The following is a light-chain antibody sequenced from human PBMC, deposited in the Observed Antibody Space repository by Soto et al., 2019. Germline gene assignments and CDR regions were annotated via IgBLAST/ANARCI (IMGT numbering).Light chain of an antibody. V-gene: IGKV3-15*01. Sequence: EIGMTQSPATLSVSPGETATLSCRAIQSVRDNLAWYQQKPGQAPRLLIYGASTRVTGIPARFSGSGSGTEFTLTISSLQSEDFAVYYCQHYNSWPPLFGPGTKVDIK. J-gene: IGKJ3*01. CDR2: GAS. CDR1: QSVRDN. CDR3: QHYNSWPPL.